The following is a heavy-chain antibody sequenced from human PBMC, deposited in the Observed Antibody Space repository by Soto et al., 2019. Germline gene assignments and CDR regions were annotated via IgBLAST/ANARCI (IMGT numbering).Heavy chain of an antibody. CDR2: IIPIFGTT. J-gene: IGHJ5*02. V-gene: IGHV1-69*12. Sequence: QVQLVQSGSEVKKPGSSVKVSCKASGGTFSNYAITWVRQAPGQGLEWMGGIIPIFGTTNYAQKFQGRVTITADESTSTAYMELSSLRSEDTAVYYCARVGCSGGSGYTDWFDPWGQGTLVTVSS. CDR3: ARVGCSGGSGYTDWFDP. CDR1: GGTFSNYA. D-gene: IGHD2-15*01.